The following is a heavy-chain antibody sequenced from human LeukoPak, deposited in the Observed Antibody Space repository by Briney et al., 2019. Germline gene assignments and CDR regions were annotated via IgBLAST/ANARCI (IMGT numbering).Heavy chain of an antibody. CDR3: ARHGSSGFDY. CDR2: IYYSGST. V-gene: IGHV4-59*08. D-gene: IGHD6-19*01. J-gene: IGHJ4*02. Sequence: PSETLSLTCTVSGGSISSYYWSWIRQPPGKGLEWIGYIYYSGSTNYNPSLKSRVTISVDTSKNQFSLKLSSVTAADTAVYYCARHGSSGFDYWGQGTLVTVSS. CDR1: GGSISSYY.